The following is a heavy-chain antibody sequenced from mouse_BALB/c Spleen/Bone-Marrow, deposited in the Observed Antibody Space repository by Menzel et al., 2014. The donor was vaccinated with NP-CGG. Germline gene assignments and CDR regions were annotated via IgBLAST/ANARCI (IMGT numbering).Heavy chain of an antibody. Sequence: EVQRVESGGGLVQPGDSLRLSCATSGFTFSDFYMEWVRQPPGKRLEWIAASINKAKYYTTEYSASVKGRFIVSRDTSQSVLYLQMNALRAEDTAIYYCARDVGYGNYFVYWGQGTLVTVSA. V-gene: IGHV7-1*02. D-gene: IGHD2-10*02. CDR1: GFTFSDFY. J-gene: IGHJ3*01. CDR3: ARDVGYGNYFVY. CDR2: SINKAKYYTT.